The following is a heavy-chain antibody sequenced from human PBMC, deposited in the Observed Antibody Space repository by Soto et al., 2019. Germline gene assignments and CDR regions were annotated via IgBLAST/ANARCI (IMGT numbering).Heavy chain of an antibody. CDR3: ARAQGELEYDGISWIANWFDP. CDR2: IYYSGST. V-gene: IGHV4-61*01. Sequence: ASETLSLTSTVSGGSVSSGSYYWSWIRQPPGKGLEWIGYIYYSGSTNYNPSLKSRVTILEDTSKNQFSLKLSSVTAADTAVYYCARAQGELEYDGISWIANWFDPWGQVTLVTVSS. D-gene: IGHD1-26*01. CDR1: GGSVSSGSYY. J-gene: IGHJ5*02.